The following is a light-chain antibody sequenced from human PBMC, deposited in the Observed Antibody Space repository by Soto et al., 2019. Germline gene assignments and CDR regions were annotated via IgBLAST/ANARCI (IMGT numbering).Light chain of an antibody. CDR1: SSNIGTNT. Sequence: QSVLTQPPSASGTPGQRVTISCSGSSSNIGTNTVNWYQQLPRTAPKLLIYSNDQRPSGVPDRFSGSKSGTSASLAISGLQSADEADYYCAAWDDSLNGVVCGGGTKVIVL. CDR3: AAWDDSLNGVV. J-gene: IGLJ2*01. CDR2: SND. V-gene: IGLV1-44*01.